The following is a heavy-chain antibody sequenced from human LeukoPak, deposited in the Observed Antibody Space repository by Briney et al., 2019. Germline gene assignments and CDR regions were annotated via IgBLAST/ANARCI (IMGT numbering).Heavy chain of an antibody. Sequence: GASVKVSCKASGYTFTSYGISWVRQAPGQGVEWMGWINPNSGETNFAQSFQGRVAITRDTSITTAYVEVSRLTSDDTAVYFCARDKGQGYHSSPYLTDYLSYWGQGTLVTVSS. CDR3: ARDKGQGYHSSPYLTDYLSY. J-gene: IGHJ4*02. D-gene: IGHD3-22*01. CDR2: INPNSGET. V-gene: IGHV1-2*02. CDR1: GYTFTSYG.